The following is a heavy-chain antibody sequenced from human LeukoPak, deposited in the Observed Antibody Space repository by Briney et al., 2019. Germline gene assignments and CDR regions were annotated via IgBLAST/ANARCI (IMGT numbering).Heavy chain of an antibody. CDR3: ARARTYCSGGSCYLLDP. CDR2: FNPNSGGT. D-gene: IGHD2-15*01. J-gene: IGHJ5*02. CDR1: GYTFTGYY. Sequence: ASVKVSCKASGYTFTGYYMHWVRQAPGQGLEWMGWFNPNSGGTNYAQKFQGRVTMTRDTSISTAYMELSRLRSDDTAVYYCARARTYCSGGSCYLLDPWGQGTLVTVSS. V-gene: IGHV1-2*02.